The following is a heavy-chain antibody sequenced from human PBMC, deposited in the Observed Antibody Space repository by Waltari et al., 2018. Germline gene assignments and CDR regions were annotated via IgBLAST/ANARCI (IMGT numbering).Heavy chain of an antibody. Sequence: EVQLVESGGGLVQPGGSLSLSCAASGFTSSSSSMNWVRQAPGKGLEWVSYISSSSSTIYYADSVKGRFTISRDNAKNSLYLQMNSLRAEDTAVYYCARDTVTAEFDYWGQGTLVTVSS. D-gene: IGHD4-17*01. V-gene: IGHV3-48*01. CDR2: ISSSSSTI. CDR1: GFTSSSSS. CDR3: ARDTVTAEFDY. J-gene: IGHJ4*02.